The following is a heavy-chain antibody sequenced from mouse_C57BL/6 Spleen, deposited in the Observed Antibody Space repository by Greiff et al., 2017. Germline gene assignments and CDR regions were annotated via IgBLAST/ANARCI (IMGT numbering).Heavy chain of an antibody. D-gene: IGHD3-2*02. V-gene: IGHV1-64*01. J-gene: IGHJ1*03. CDR3: ARSGYENWYLDV. CDR2: IHPNSGST. Sequence: QVQLQQPGAELVKPGASVKLSCKASGYTFTSYWMHWVKQRPGQGLEWIGMIHPNSGSTNYNEKFKSKATLTVDKSSSTAYMQLSSLTSEDAAVYYCARSGYENWYLDVWGTGTTVTVSS. CDR1: GYTFTSYW.